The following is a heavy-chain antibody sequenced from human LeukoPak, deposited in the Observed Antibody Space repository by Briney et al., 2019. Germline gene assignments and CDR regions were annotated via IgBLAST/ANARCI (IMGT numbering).Heavy chain of an antibody. CDR1: GYRFTNYW. V-gene: IGHV5-51*01. D-gene: IGHD3-22*01. CDR2: IYPGDSDT. J-gene: IGHJ3*02. Sequence: GASLKISCKGSGYRFTNYWIGWVRQMPGKGLGWMGIIYPGDSDTTYSPSFQGQVTISADKSIGTAYLQWSSLKASDTAMYYCARRGYDSSGYREAFDIWGQGTMVTVSS. CDR3: ARRGYDSSGYREAFDI.